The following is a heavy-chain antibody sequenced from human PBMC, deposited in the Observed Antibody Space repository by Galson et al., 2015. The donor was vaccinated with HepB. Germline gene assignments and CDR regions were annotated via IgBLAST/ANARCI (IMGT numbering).Heavy chain of an antibody. Sequence: ETLSLTCTVSGDSIISDTYHWGWIRQPPGKGLEWLGSIHHSGTTYYNPSLRSRVTISVDTSRNQFSLRLSSVTAADTAVYYCAGEYSSSPGYWGRGALATVSS. V-gene: IGHV4-39*01. J-gene: IGHJ4*02. CDR2: IHHSGTT. CDR1: GDSIISDTYH. CDR3: AGEYSSSPGY. D-gene: IGHD6-6*01.